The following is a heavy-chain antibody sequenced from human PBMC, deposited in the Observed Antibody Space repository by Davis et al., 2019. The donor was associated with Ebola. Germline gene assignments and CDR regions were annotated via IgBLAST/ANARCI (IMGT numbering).Heavy chain of an antibody. CDR2: ISYDGSNK. D-gene: IGHD3-22*01. V-gene: IGHV3-30*03. CDR3: ARVGSGYQSYYFDY. CDR1: GFTFDDYA. J-gene: IGHJ4*02. Sequence: GESLKISCAASGFTFDDYAMHWVRQAPGKGLEWVAVISYDGSNKYYADSVKGRFNISRDNSKNTLYLQMNSLRAEDTAVYYCARVGSGYQSYYFDYWGQGTLVTVSS.